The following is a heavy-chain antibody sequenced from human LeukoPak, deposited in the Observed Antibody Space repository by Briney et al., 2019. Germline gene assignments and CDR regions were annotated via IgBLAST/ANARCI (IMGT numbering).Heavy chain of an antibody. CDR1: GFTFSDYY. D-gene: IGHD6-13*01. CDR3: ARAGSSWYNWFDP. J-gene: IGHJ5*02. Sequence: GGSLRLSCAASGFTFSDYYMTWIRQAPGKGLEWVSYISSSGSTIYYADSVKGRFTISRDNAKNSLYLQMNSLRAEDTAVYYCARAGSSWYNWFDPWGQGTLVTVSS. CDR2: ISSSGSTI. V-gene: IGHV3-11*04.